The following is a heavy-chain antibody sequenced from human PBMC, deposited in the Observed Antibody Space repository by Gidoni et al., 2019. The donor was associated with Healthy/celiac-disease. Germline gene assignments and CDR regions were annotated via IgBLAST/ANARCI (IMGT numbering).Heavy chain of an antibody. D-gene: IGHD2-2*01. J-gene: IGHJ5*02. CDR3: ARGGGCSSTSCYVHWFDP. CDR2: INTNTGNP. CDR1: GYTFTSYA. Sequence: QVQLVHSGSELKTPGASVKDSCKASGYTFTSYAMNWVRRAPGQGLEWMGWINTNTGNPTYAQGFTVLFVFSLDTSVSTAYLQISSLMAEDTAVYYCARGGGCSSTSCYVHWFDPWGQGTPVTVSS. V-gene: IGHV7-4-1*02.